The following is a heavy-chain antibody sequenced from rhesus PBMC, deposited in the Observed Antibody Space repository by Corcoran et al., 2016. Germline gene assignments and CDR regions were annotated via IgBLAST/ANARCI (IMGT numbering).Heavy chain of an antibody. J-gene: IGHJ2*01. CDR1: GGSISGYYL. V-gene: IGHV4-106*01. Sequence: QVQLQESGPGVVKPSETLSLTCAVSGGSISGYYLWSWIRQPPGKGLEWIGYIYGGSGSTSYNPSLKIRVIISIDTSKNQFSLKLSSVTAADTAVYYCARDRTWYFDLWGPGTPITISS. CDR2: IYGGSGST. CDR3: ARDRTWYFDL.